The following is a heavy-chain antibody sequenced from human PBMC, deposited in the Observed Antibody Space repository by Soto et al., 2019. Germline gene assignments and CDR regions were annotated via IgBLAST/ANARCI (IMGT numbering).Heavy chain of an antibody. CDR2: ISSNGGST. CDR3: ARSNFYYYGTLDY. Sequence: GGSLRLSCAASGFTFSSYAMHWVRQAPGKGLEYVSAISSNGGSTYYANSVKGRFTISRDNSKNTLYLQMGSLRAEDMAVYYCARSNFYYYGTLDYWGQGTLVTVSS. J-gene: IGHJ4*02. D-gene: IGHD3-10*01. V-gene: IGHV3-64*01. CDR1: GFTFSSYA.